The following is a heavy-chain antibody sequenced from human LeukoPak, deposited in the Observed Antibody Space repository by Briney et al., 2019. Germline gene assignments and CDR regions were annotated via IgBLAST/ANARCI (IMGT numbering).Heavy chain of an antibody. D-gene: IGHD5-18*01. J-gene: IGHJ4*02. CDR2: IYYSKNT. CDR3: VSPRGFSYGYFDY. Sequence: PSETLSLTCAVYGGSFSGYYWSWIRQPPGKGLEWIGSIYYSKNTYYNPSLKSRVTISADTSKNQFSLTLGSVSATDTAVYYCVSPRGFSYGYFDYWGQGTLVTVSS. CDR1: GGSFSGYY. V-gene: IGHV4-34*01.